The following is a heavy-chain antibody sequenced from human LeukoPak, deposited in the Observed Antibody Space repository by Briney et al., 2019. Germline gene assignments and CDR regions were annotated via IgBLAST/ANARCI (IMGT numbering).Heavy chain of an antibody. CDR2: IYYSGST. D-gene: IGHD4-23*01. J-gene: IGHJ4*02. CDR1: GGSISSYY. V-gene: IGHV4-59*08. CDR3: ARLAGGTPYYFDS. Sequence: SETLSLTCTVSGGSISSYYWSWIRQPPGKGLEWIGYIYYSGSTNYNPSLKSRVTISVDTSKNQFSLKLRSVTAADTAVYYCARLAGGTPYYFDSWDQGTLVTVSS.